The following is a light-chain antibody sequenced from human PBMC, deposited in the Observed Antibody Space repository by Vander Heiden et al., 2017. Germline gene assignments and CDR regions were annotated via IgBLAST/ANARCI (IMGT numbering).Light chain of an antibody. Sequence: LVTQSPYSLSESLGDRVTITCRASQTISNWLAWYQQKPGKAPKLLIYKASSLESGVPSRFSGSGSGTEFTLTISSLQPDDFATYYCQQYNSYVTFGPGTKVDI. CDR2: KAS. CDR1: QTISNW. J-gene: IGKJ3*01. V-gene: IGKV1-5*03. CDR3: QQYNSYVT.